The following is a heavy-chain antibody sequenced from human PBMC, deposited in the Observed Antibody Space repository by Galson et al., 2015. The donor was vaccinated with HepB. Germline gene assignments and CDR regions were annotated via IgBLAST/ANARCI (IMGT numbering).Heavy chain of an antibody. CDR1: GLTFSNYG. Sequence: SLRLSCAASGLTFSNYGMHWVRQAPGKGLEWVAAIWHDGSSQYYLDTVKGRFTISRDNSKNTLYLQMDSLRADDTAVYYCTRDLASLYFDCWGQGTLVTVSS. CDR2: IWHDGSSQ. CDR3: TRDLASLYFDC. J-gene: IGHJ4*02. V-gene: IGHV3-33*01.